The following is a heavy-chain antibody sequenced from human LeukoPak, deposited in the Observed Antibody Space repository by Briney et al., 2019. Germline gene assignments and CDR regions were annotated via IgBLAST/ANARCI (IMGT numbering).Heavy chain of an antibody. CDR1: GYTFTSYG. Sequence: ASVKVSCKASGYTFTSYGISWVRQAPGQGLEWMGWISAYNGNTNYAQKLQGRVTMTTDTSTSTAYMALRSLRSDDAAVYYCGTSEVGYMDVWGKGTTVTVSS. D-gene: IGHD1-26*01. V-gene: IGHV1-18*01. CDR3: GTSEVGYMDV. CDR2: ISAYNGNT. J-gene: IGHJ6*03.